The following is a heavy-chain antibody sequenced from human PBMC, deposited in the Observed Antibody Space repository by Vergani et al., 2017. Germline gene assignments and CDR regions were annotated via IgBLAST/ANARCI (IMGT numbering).Heavy chain of an antibody. V-gene: IGHV3-7*01. J-gene: IGHJ3*02. CDR1: GFISSSYW. D-gene: IGHD3-22*01. CDR3: ARLLYYYDSSGPLSDAFDI. CDR2: VNQDGSEK. Sequence: EGQLVESGGDWVQRGGSLRLSCAASGFISSSYWMSWVRQAPGKGREWVANVNQDGSEKYYVDSVRGRFTISRDNAKNSIYLQMNSLRAEDTAVYYCARLLYYYDSSGPLSDAFDIWGQGTMVTVSS.